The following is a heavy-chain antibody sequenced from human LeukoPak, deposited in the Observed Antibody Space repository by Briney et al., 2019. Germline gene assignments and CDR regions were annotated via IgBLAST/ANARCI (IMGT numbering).Heavy chain of an antibody. J-gene: IGHJ2*01. D-gene: IGHD3-10*01. CDR1: AGSISSYY. CDR2: IYTSGSA. V-gene: IGHV4-4*07. Sequence: SETLSLTCTVSAGSISSYYWSWIRQPAGKGLEWIGCIYTSGSANYNPSFKSRVTMSVDTSKNQFSLKVSSVTAADTAVYYCARGITIWYFDLWGRGTLVTVSS. CDR3: ARGITIWYFDL.